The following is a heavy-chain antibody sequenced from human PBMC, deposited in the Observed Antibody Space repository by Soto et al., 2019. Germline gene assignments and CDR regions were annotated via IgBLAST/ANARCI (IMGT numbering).Heavy chain of an antibody. D-gene: IGHD3-22*01. CDR3: ARSYYYDSTGYYRTFDY. CDR2: VGPSGAST. J-gene: IGHJ4*02. Sequence: GGSLRLSCAASGFTFSGYSMNWVRQAPGKGLEWVSVVGPSGASTFYADSVRGRFTISRDNSENTLYLQMNSLRAADTALYFCARSYYYDSTGYYRTFDYWGPGTLVTVSS. V-gene: IGHV3-23*01. CDR1: GFTFSGYS.